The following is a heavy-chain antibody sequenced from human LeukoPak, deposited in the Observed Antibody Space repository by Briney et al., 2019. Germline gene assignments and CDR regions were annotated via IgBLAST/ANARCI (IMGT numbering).Heavy chain of an antibody. Sequence: GRSTRHSCADTGIPFSSNAMHTARQSPGKGPQRVAVISYDGSNKYYADSVKGRFTISRDNSKNTLYLQMNSLRAEDTAVYYCARDQGYDSSGYALDYWGQGTLVTVSS. J-gene: IGHJ4*02. CDR2: ISYDGSNK. CDR3: ARDQGYDSSGYALDY. V-gene: IGHV3-30-3*01. CDR1: GIPFSSNA. D-gene: IGHD3-22*01.